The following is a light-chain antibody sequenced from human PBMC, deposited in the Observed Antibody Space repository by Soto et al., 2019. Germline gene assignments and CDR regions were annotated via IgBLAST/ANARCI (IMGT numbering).Light chain of an antibody. CDR2: DAS. J-gene: IGKJ1*01. CDR1: QTVEKSY. Sequence: EIVLTQSPGTLSLSPGDRATLSCRASQTVEKSYLAWYQQKPGQAPRLLVDDASRRAAGIPDRFSGSGSGTDFTVTISRLEPEDFAVYYCQQCATSPRTFGQGTKVEVK. CDR3: QQCATSPRT. V-gene: IGKV3-20*01.